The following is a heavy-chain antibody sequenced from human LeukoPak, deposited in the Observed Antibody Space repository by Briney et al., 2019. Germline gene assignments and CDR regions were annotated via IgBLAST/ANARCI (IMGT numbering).Heavy chain of an antibody. D-gene: IGHD6-13*01. CDR3: ARGIGRIAAAGQNWCDP. CDR2: IYYSGST. V-gene: IGHV4-31*03. Sequence: SETLSRTCTVSGGSISSGGYYWSWIRQHPGKGLEWIGYIYYSGSTYYNPSLKSRVTISVDTSKNQFSLKLSSVTAADTAVYYCARGIGRIAAAGQNWCDPWGQGTLVTVSS. J-gene: IGHJ5*02. CDR1: GGSISSGGYY.